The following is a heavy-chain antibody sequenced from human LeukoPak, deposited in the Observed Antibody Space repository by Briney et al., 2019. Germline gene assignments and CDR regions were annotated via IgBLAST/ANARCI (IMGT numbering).Heavy chain of an antibody. CDR1: GFTVSSNY. D-gene: IGHD1-26*01. J-gene: IGHJ4*02. V-gene: IGHV3-53*01. CDR3: ARDHFREWELGPEAD. Sequence: GGSLRLSCAASGFTVSSNYMSWVRQAPGKGLEWGSVIYSGGSTYYTDSVKGRFTISRDNSKNTLYLQMNSLRAEDTAVYYCARDHFREWELGPEADWGQGTLVTVSS. CDR2: IYSGGST.